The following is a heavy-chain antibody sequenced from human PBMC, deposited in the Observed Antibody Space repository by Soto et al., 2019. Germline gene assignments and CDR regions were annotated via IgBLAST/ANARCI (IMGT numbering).Heavy chain of an antibody. Sequence: QITLKESGPTLVKPTQTLTLTCTFSGFSLSSSGVGVGWIRQPPGKALEWLAIIYWDDEKRYSPSLKSRVTITKDTSKDQVVLTMTNLAPVDTATYYCAHRLTVTTPFDSWGQGTRVTVTS. CDR3: AHRLTVTTPFDS. CDR2: IYWDDEK. J-gene: IGHJ4*02. CDR1: GFSLSSSGVG. V-gene: IGHV2-5*02. D-gene: IGHD4-17*01.